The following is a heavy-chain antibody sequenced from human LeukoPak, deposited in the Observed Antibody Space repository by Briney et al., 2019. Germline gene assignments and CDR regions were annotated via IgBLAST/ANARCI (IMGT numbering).Heavy chain of an antibody. Sequence: ASETLSLTCTVSGGSISSYYWSWIRQPPGKGLEWIGYIYYSGSTNYNPSLKSRVTISVDTSKNQFSLKLSSVTAADTAVYYCAREVVVEGNAFDIWGRGTMLTVSS. CDR3: AREVVVEGNAFDI. CDR2: IYYSGST. J-gene: IGHJ3*02. D-gene: IGHD2-21*01. V-gene: IGHV4-59*12. CDR1: GGSISSYY.